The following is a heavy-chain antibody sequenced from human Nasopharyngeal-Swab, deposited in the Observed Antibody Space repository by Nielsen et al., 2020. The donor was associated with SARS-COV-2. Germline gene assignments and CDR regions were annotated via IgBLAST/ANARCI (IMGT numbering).Heavy chain of an antibody. CDR1: GGTFSSYA. Sequence: SVKVSCKASGGTFSSYAISWVRQAPGQGLEWMGRIIPILGIANYAQKFQGRATITADKSTSTAYMELSSLRSEDTAVYYCAREGEMATATFDYWGQGTLVTVSS. V-gene: IGHV1-69*04. J-gene: IGHJ4*02. CDR3: AREGEMATATFDY. D-gene: IGHD5-24*01. CDR2: IIPILGIA.